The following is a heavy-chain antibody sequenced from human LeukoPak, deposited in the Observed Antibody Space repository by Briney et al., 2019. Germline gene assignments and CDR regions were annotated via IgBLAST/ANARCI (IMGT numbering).Heavy chain of an antibody. J-gene: IGHJ5*02. D-gene: IGHD6-19*01. CDR2: IYYSGST. V-gene: IGHV4-59*01. CDR3: ARASAPAGFDP. Sequence: SETLSLTCTVSGGSISSYYWSWIRQLPGKGLEWIGYIYYSGSTNYNPSLKSRVTISVDTSKNQFSLKLSSVTAADTAVYYCARASAPAGFDPWGQGTLVTVSS. CDR1: GGSISSYY.